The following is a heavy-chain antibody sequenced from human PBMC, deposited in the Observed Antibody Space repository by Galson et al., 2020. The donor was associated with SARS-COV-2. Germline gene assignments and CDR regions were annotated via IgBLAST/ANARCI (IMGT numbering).Heavy chain of an antibody. V-gene: IGHV3-21*01. CDR1: GFTFSSYS. CDR2: ISSSSSYI. CDR3: ARDLGNNYYDSSGLMDV. Sequence: AGSLKISCAASGFTFSSYSMNWVRQAPGKGLEWVSSISSSSSYIYYADSVKGRFTISRDNAKNSLYLQMNSLRAEDTAVYYCARDLGNNYYDSSGLMDVWGKGTTVTVSS. D-gene: IGHD3-22*01. J-gene: IGHJ6*03.